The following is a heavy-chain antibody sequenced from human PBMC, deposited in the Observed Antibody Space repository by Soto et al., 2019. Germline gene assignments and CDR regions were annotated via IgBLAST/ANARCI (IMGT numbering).Heavy chain of an antibody. CDR1: GFTFSSYA. CDR3: AKGPLGYCSGGSCHKLDY. Sequence: EVQLLESGGGLVQPGGSLRLSCAASGFTFSSYAMSWVRQAPGKGLEWVSAISSSGGSTYYADSVKGRFTISRDNSRNTLYLQKNSLRAEDTAVYCCAKGPLGYCSGGSCHKLDYWGQGTLVTVSS. V-gene: IGHV3-23*01. D-gene: IGHD2-15*01. CDR2: ISSSGGST. J-gene: IGHJ4*02.